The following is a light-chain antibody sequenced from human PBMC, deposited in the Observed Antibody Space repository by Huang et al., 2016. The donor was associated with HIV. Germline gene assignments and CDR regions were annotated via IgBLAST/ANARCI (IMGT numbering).Light chain of an antibody. CDR2: DAS. Sequence: DIQMTQSPSSLSASVGDRVTITCQAGQDISNYLNWYNQKPGKAPKLLIYDASNLETGVPSRFSGSGSGTDFTFTISSLQPEDIATYYCQQYDSLPLTFGGGTKVEIK. CDR1: QDISNY. V-gene: IGKV1-33*01. J-gene: IGKJ4*01. CDR3: QQYDSLPLT.